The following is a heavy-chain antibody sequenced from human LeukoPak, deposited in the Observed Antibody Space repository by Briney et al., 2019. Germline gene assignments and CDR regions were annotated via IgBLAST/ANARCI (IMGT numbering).Heavy chain of an antibody. V-gene: IGHV4-59*01. CDR2: IYYNGGT. CDR1: GGSISRYY. D-gene: IGHD3-22*01. CDR3: ARGGYDNSGSFGSFDAFDI. Sequence: SETLSLTCTVSGGSISRYYWSWIRQPPGKGLEWIGYIYYNGGTDYNPSLESRLTMSVDTSKSQFSLRLSSVTAADTAVYYCARGGYDNSGSFGSFDAFDIWGQGTMVTVSS. J-gene: IGHJ3*02.